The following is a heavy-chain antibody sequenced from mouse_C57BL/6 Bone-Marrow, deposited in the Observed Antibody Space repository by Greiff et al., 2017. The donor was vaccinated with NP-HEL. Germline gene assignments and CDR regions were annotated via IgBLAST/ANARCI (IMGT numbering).Heavy chain of an antibody. CDR2: IWSGGST. CDR1: GFSLTSYG. J-gene: IGHJ1*03. CDR3: ARTGGSSPLLAFDV. D-gene: IGHD1-1*01. V-gene: IGHV2-2*01. Sequence: VKLMESGPGLVQPSQSLSITCTVSGFSLTSYGVHWVRQSPGKGLEWLGVIWSGGSTDYNAAFISRLSISKDNSKSQVFFKMNSLQADDTAIYYCARTGGSSPLLAFDVWGTGTTVTVSS.